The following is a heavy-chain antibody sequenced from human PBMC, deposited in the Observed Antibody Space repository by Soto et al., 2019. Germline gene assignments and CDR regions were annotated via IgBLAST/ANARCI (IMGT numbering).Heavy chain of an antibody. D-gene: IGHD5-18*01. CDR3: ARQDYNYAYFDF. CDR1: GYSFTNYW. J-gene: IGHJ4*02. V-gene: IGHV5-51*01. Sequence: PGESRKISCXGSGYSFTNYWIGWVRQMPGKGLEWMGIIYPGDSDTRYSPSFQGQVIISVDQSISTAYLQWSSLQASDTAMYYCARQDYNYAYFDFWGQGTLVTVSS. CDR2: IYPGDSDT.